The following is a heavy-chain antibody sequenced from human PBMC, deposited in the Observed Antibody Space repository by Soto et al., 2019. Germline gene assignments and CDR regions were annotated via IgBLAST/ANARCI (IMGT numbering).Heavy chain of an antibody. J-gene: IGHJ5*02. D-gene: IGHD3-3*02. V-gene: IGHV4-39*01. CDR2: ICYSGST. Sequence: QLQLQESGPGLVKPSETLSLTCTVSGGSISSSSYYWGWIRQPPGKGLEWIGSICYSGSTYYNPSLKSRVTISVDTSKNQFSLKLSSVTAADTAVYYCASPKIAFYNWFDPWGQGTLVTVSS. CDR1: GGSISSSSYY. CDR3: ASPKIAFYNWFDP.